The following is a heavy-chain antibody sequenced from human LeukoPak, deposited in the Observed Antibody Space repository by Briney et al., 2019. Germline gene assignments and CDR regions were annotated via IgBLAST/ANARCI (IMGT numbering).Heavy chain of an antibody. Sequence: SVKVSCKASGGTFSSYAISWVRQAPGQGLEWMGGIIPIFGTANYAQKFQGRVTITADESTSTAYMELSSLRSEDTAVYYCASVVVVPAAIPPRYYYYMDVWGKGTTVTISS. J-gene: IGHJ6*03. CDR3: ASVVVVPAAIPPRYYYYMDV. CDR1: GGTFSSYA. D-gene: IGHD2-2*02. CDR2: IIPIFGTA. V-gene: IGHV1-69*13.